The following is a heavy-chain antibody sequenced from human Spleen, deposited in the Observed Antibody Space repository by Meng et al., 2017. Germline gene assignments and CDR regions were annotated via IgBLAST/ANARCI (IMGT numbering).Heavy chain of an antibody. D-gene: IGHD6-19*01. V-gene: IGHV1-18*01. J-gene: IGHJ4*02. CDR2: ISGYNGNT. CDR1: GYIFNSYG. Sequence: QVQLVQSGAEVKKPGASVKVSCKASGYIFNSYGISWVRQAPGQGLEYMGWISGYNGNTNYAQKFQDRVTMTTDTSTSTAYMELRSLRSDDSALYYCVKHSSDWSLDSWGQGTLVTVSS. CDR3: VKHSSDWSLDS.